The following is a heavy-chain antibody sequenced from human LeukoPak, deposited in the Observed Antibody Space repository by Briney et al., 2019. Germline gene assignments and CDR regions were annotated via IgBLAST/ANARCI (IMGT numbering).Heavy chain of an antibody. V-gene: IGHV3-23*01. Sequence: PGGSLRLSCAASGFTFSSHAMSWVRQAPGKGLEWVSAISGSGGSTYYADSVKGRFTISRDNSKNTLYLQMNSLRAEDTAVYYCAKDEVLLWFGGFDYWGQGTLVTVSS. J-gene: IGHJ4*02. CDR3: AKDEVLLWFGGFDY. D-gene: IGHD3-10*01. CDR1: GFTFSSHA. CDR2: ISGSGGST.